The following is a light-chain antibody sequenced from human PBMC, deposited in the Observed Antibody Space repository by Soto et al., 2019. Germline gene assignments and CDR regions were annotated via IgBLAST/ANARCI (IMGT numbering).Light chain of an antibody. J-gene: IGKJ1*01. CDR1: QTISSW. CDR3: QQYYNYST. V-gene: IGKV1-5*01. CDR2: DAS. Sequence: DIQMTQSPSTLYASVGDRVTITCRASQTISSWLAWYRQKPGKAPDLLIYDASKLQSGVPASFSGSESGTEFTLTIASLQPDDFATYYCQQYYNYSTVGQGTKVDIK.